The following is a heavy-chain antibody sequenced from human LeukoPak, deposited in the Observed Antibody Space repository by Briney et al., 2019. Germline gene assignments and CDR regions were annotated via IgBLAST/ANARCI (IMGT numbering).Heavy chain of an antibody. V-gene: IGHV3-74*01. Sequence: TGGSLRLSCAASGFTFSSYWMHWVCQAPGKGLVWVSRINSDGSSTSYADSVKGRFTISRDNAKNTLYLQMDSLTAEDTAVYYCTRKGSQWDFLVDYWGQGTRVAVSP. J-gene: IGHJ4*02. CDR2: INSDGSST. CDR3: TRKGSQWDFLVDY. CDR1: GFTFSSYW. D-gene: IGHD2/OR15-2a*01.